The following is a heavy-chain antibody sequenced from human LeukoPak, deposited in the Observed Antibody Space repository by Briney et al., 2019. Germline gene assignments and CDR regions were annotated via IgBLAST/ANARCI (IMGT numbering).Heavy chain of an antibody. CDR1: GFTFSKYG. CDR3: ASGPSYPAFDY. V-gene: IGHV3-33*01. J-gene: IGHJ4*02. Sequence: GRSLRLSCAASGFTFSKYGMHWVRQAPGKGLEWVAIIWHDGSSQYYADSIKGRSTISRDNSKNTLYLQMNSLRAEDTAAYYCASGPSYPAFDYWGQGTLVTVSS. CDR2: IWHDGSSQ. D-gene: IGHD1-26*01.